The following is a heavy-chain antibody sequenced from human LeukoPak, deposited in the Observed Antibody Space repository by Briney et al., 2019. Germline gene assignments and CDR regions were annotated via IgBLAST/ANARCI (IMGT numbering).Heavy chain of an antibody. V-gene: IGHV3-9*01. D-gene: IGHD6-19*01. CDR1: GFTFDDDV. Sequence: GGSLRLSCAASGFTFDDDVIHWVRQTPGKGLEWVSGIFWSSGRVVYAESVKGRFSISRDNAKNSLYLQMNSLRAEDTAVYYCANTPLTGTYSSGWYRVVNFDYWGQGTLVTVSS. CDR2: IFWSSGRV. CDR3: ANTPLTGTYSSGWYRVVNFDY. J-gene: IGHJ4*02.